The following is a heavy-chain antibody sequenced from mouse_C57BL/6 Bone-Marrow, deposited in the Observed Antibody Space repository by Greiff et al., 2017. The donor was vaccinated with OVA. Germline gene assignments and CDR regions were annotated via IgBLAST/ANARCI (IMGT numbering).Heavy chain of an antibody. CDR3: ARTLRVTPDGLGY. J-gene: IGHJ2*01. CDR1: EYEFPSHD. CDR2: INSDGGST. D-gene: IGHD2-12*01. V-gene: IGHV5-2*01. Sequence: EVKLMESGGGLVQPGESLKLSCESNEYEFPSHDMSWVRKPPEKRLELVAAINSDGGSTYYPDTMERRFIISRDNTKKTLYLQMSSLRSEDTALYYCARTLRVTPDGLGYWGQGTTLTVSS.